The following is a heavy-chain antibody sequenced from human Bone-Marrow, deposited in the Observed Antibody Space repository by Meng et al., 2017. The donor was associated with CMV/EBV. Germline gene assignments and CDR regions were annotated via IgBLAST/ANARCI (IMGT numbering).Heavy chain of an antibody. V-gene: IGHV3-30-3*01. CDR1: GFTFSSYA. J-gene: IGHJ6*02. Sequence: GESLKISCAASGFTFSSYAMHWVRQAPGKGLEWVAVISYDGSNKYYADSVKGRFTISRDNSKNTLYLQMNSLRAEDTAVYYCARDLGDIVVVPAAIPRNYYYYYGMDVWGQGPTVTVSS. D-gene: IGHD2-2*02. CDR3: ARDLGDIVVVPAAIPRNYYYYYGMDV. CDR2: ISYDGSNK.